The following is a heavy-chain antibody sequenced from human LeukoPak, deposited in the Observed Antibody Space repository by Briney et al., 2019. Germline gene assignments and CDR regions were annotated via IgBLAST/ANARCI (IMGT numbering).Heavy chain of an antibody. Sequence: SETLSLTCAVYGGSFSGYYWSWIRQPPGKGLEWIGEINHSGSTNYNPSLKSRVTISVDTSKNQFSLKLSSVTAADTAVYYCARGPMYSSSWYTSFDYWGQGTLVTVSS. CDR1: GGSFSGYY. J-gene: IGHJ4*02. CDR3: ARGPMYSSSWYTSFDY. CDR2: INHSGST. V-gene: IGHV4-34*01. D-gene: IGHD6-13*01.